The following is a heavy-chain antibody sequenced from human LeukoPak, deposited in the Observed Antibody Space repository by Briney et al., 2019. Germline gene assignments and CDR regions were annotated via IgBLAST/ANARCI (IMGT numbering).Heavy chain of an antibody. D-gene: IGHD3-10*01. CDR1: GYTFTSYD. CDR2: MNPNSSNT. V-gene: IGHV1-8*01. J-gene: IGHJ4*02. Sequence: ASVKVSCKASGYTFTSYDISWVRQATGQGLEWIGWMNPNSSNTGYAQKFEGRVTRTRNSSIGTAYMELISLRSEDTAVYYCARGPRGHYYGSGPAAYWGQGTLVTVSS. CDR3: ARGPRGHYYGSGPAAY.